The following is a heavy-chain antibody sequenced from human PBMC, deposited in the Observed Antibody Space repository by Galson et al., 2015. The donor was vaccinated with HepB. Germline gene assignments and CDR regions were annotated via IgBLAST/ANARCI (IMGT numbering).Heavy chain of an antibody. CDR3: TTDSYDSSGYELPFDY. CDR1: GFTFSNAW. Sequence: SLRLSCAASGFTFSNAWMNWVRQAPGKGLEWVGRIKSKTDGGTTDYAAPVKGRFTISRDDSKNTLYLQMNSLKTEDTAVYYCTTDSYDSSGYELPFDYWGQGTLVTVSS. CDR2: IKSKTDGGTT. D-gene: IGHD3-22*01. J-gene: IGHJ4*02. V-gene: IGHV3-15*07.